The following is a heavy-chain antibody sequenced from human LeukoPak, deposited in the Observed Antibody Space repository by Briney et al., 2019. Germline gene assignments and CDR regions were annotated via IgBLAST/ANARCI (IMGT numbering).Heavy chain of an antibody. CDR1: GFSFSSYE. D-gene: IGHD1-26*01. J-gene: IGHJ4*02. Sequence: GGSLRLSCAASGFSFSSYEMNWVRQAPGKGLEWISYISASGTLTHYADSVEGRFTISRDNAKNSLYLQMNSLRAEDTAVYYCAKDVGRLPRNYFDYWGQGTLVTVSS. CDR2: ISASGTLT. V-gene: IGHV3-48*03. CDR3: AKDVGRLPRNYFDY.